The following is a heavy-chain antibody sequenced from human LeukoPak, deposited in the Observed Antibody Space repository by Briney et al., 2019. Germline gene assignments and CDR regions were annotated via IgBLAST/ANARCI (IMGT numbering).Heavy chain of an antibody. J-gene: IGHJ4*02. CDR3: AKDPDSGSYFSAGY. D-gene: IGHD3-10*01. Sequence: GVSLKLSCAASGFDFSSYGMHWVRQAPGKGLEWVAFIRYDGSNKYYADSVKGRFTISRDNSKNTLYLQMNSLRAEDTAVYYCAKDPDSGSYFSAGYWGQGTLVTVSS. CDR1: GFDFSSYG. CDR2: IRYDGSNK. V-gene: IGHV3-30*02.